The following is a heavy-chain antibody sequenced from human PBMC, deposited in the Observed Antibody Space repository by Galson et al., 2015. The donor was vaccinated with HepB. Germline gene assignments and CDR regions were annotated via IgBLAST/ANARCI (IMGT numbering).Heavy chain of an antibody. J-gene: IGHJ4*02. CDR1: GFTFSSYS. D-gene: IGHD7-27*01. V-gene: IGHV3-48*01. CDR3: ARAAPVPGDY. CDR2: ISSSSNTI. Sequence: SLRLSCAASGFTFSSYSMNWVRQAPGKGLEWISYISSSSNTIHYAGSVKGRFTISRDNAKNSLYLEMNSLRAEDTAVYCCARAAPVPGDYWGQGTLVTVSS.